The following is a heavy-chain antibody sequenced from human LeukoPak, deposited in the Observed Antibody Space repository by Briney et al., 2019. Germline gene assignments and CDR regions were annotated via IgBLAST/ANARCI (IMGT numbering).Heavy chain of an antibody. CDR3: ARVGPVRAYFEY. J-gene: IGHJ4*02. V-gene: IGHV3-20*04. CDR1: GFTFDDYG. D-gene: IGHD3/OR15-3a*01. CDR2: INWNGGST. Sequence: GGSLRLSCAASGFTFDDYGMSWVRQAPGKGLEWVSGINWNGGSTGYADSVKGRFTLSRDNAKNSLSLQINRRRAEDTALYSCARVGPVRAYFEYWGQRTRVSVSS.